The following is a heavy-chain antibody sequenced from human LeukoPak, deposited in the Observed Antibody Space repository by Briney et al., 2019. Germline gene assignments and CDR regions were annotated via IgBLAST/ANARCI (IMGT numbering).Heavy chain of an antibody. J-gene: IGHJ3*02. CDR1: GFTFSSYA. D-gene: IGHD3-10*01. Sequence: GRSLRLSCAASGFTFSSYAMHWVRQAPGKGLEWVAVISYDGSNKYYADSVKGRFTISKDNSKNTLYLQMKSLRAEDTAVYYCAKGIWFGELSAFDIWGQGTMVTVSS. CDR3: AKGIWFGELSAFDI. CDR2: ISYDGSNK. V-gene: IGHV3-30-3*01.